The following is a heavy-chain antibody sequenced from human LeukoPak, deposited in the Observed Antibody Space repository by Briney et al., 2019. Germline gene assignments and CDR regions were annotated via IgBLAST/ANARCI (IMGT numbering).Heavy chain of an antibody. Sequence: ASVKVSCKVSGYTLTELSMHWVRQAPGKGLEWMGGFDPEDGETIYARKFQGRVTMTEDTSTDTAYMELSSLRSEDTAVYYCATGFYCGGDCYPNFDYWGQGTLVTVSS. V-gene: IGHV1-24*01. CDR2: FDPEDGET. CDR3: ATGFYCGGDCYPNFDY. D-gene: IGHD2-21*02. CDR1: GYTLTELS. J-gene: IGHJ4*02.